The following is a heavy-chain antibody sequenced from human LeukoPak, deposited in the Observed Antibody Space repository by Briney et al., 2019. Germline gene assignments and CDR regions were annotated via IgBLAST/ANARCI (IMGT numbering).Heavy chain of an antibody. CDR2: ISAYTGNT. CDR3: ARDRPSIAARPLPYYFYYYMDV. D-gene: IGHD6-6*01. CDR1: GDTFTSYG. V-gene: IGHV1-18*01. Sequence: ASVKVSCKTSGDTFTSYGFTWVRQAPGQGLEWMGWISAYTGNTNYAQKLQGRVTMTTDTSTSTAYMELRSLRSDDTAVYYCARDRPSIAARPLPYYFYYYMDVWGKGTTVTVSS. J-gene: IGHJ6*03.